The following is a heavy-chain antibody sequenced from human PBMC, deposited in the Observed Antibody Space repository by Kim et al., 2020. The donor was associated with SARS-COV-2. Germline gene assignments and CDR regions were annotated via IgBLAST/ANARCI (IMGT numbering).Heavy chain of an antibody. V-gene: IGHV1-8*01. CDR3: ARGRVSGFDP. J-gene: IGHJ5*02. Sequence: NNGYAQKVQGRVTMTRNTAISTAYMGLGRLRSEDTAVYYCARGRVSGFDPWGQGTLVTVSS. CDR2: NN.